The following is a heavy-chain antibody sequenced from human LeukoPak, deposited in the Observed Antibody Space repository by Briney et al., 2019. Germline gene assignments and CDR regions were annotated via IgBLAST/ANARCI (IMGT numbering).Heavy chain of an antibody. CDR3: ARVRQLGYFDY. CDR1: GGSISSSSYY. D-gene: IGHD6-13*01. V-gene: IGHV4-61*05. J-gene: IGHJ4*02. CDR2: IYYSGST. Sequence: SETLSLTCTVSGGSISSSSYYWGWIRQPPGKGLEWIGYIYYSGSTNYNPSLKSRVTISVDTSKNQFSLKLSSVTAADTAVYYCARVRQLGYFDYWGQGTLVTVSS.